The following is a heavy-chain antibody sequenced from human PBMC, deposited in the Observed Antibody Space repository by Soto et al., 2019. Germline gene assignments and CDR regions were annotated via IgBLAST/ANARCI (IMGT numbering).Heavy chain of an antibody. CDR2: INAGNGNT. CDR1: GYTFTSYA. CDR3: ARDLSYDSSGYCY. D-gene: IGHD3-22*01. Sequence: QVQLVQSGAEVKKPGASVKVSCKASGYTFTSYAMHWVRQAPGQRLEWMGWINAGNGNTKYSQKFQGRVTITRDTSASTVYMELSSLRSEDTAVYYCARDLSYDSSGYCYWGQGTLVTVSP. V-gene: IGHV1-3*01. J-gene: IGHJ4*02.